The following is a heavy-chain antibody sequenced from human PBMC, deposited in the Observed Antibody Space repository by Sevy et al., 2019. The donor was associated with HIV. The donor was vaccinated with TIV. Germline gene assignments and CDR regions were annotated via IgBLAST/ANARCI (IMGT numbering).Heavy chain of an antibody. V-gene: IGHV3-30*02. CDR1: GFSLTTSD. D-gene: IGHD2-8*01. J-gene: IGHJ6*02. Sequence: GGSLRLSCAASGFSLTTSDMHWVRKAPGKGLEWVAYVRNDGTNKYYAESVRDRITIARDSRKNTPYLTMNSLRDEDTVMYYCAGRRKTTEEWLEELDYYYGLEVWGQGTTVTVSS. CDR2: VRNDGTNK. CDR3: AGRRKTTEEWLEELDYYYGLEV.